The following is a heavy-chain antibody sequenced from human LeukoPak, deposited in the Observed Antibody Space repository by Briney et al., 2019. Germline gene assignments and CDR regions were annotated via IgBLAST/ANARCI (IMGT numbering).Heavy chain of an antibody. CDR1: GFTFSSYA. CDR3: ARQQLVRWTDY. J-gene: IGHJ4*02. Sequence: LPGGSLRLSCAASGFTFSSYAMHWVRQAPGKGLEWVAVISYDGSNKYYADSVKGRFTISRDNAKNTLYLQMNSLRAEDTAMYYCARQQLVRWTDYWGQGTLVTVSS. CDR2: ISYDGSNK. V-gene: IGHV3-30-3*01. D-gene: IGHD6-13*01.